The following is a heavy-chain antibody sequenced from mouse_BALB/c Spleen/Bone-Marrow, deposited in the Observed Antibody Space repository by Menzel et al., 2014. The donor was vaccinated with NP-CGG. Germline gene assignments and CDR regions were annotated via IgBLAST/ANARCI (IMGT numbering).Heavy chain of an antibody. D-gene: IGHD2-14*01. J-gene: IGHJ2*01. CDR1: GFTFSSFG. V-gene: IGHV5-17*02. CDR2: ISSGSSTI. CDR3: ARSLYYRYDFFDY. Sequence: EVMLVESGGGLVQPGGSRKLSCAASGFTFSSFGMHWVRQAPEKGLEWVAYISSGSSTIYYADTVKGRFTISRDNPKNTLFLQMTSLRSEDTAMYYCARSLYYRYDFFDYWGQGTTLTVSS.